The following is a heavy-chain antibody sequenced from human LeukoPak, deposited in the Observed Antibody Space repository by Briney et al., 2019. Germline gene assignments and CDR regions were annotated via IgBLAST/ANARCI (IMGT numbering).Heavy chain of an antibody. CDR2: IYYSGST. J-gene: IGHJ5*02. CDR3: AREAHDYSDWFDA. V-gene: IGHV4-59*01. D-gene: IGHD4-11*01. Sequence: SETLSLTCTVSGGSISSYYWSWIRQPPGKGLEWIGYIYYSGSTNYNASLKSRVTISVDTSKNQFTLKLSSVTAADTAVYYCAREAHDYSDWFDAWGQGTLVTVSS. CDR1: GGSISSYY.